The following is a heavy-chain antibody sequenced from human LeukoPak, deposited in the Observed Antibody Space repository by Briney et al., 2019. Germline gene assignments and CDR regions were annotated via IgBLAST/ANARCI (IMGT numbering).Heavy chain of an antibody. CDR2: ISAYNGNT. D-gene: IGHD6-13*01. V-gene: IGHV1-18*01. J-gene: IGHJ6*03. CDR1: GYPFDTYG. CDR3: ARGDSSSWPPDYYYYMDV. Sequence: ASVKVSCKTSGYPFDTYGISWVRQAPGQGLEWMGWISAYNGNTNYAQKLQGRVTMTTDTSTSTAYMELRSLRSDDTAVYYCARGDSSSWPPDYYYYMDVWGKGTTVTVSS.